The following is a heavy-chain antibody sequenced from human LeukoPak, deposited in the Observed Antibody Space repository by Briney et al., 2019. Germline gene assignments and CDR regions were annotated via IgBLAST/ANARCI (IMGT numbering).Heavy chain of an antibody. CDR1: GFTFRSYA. D-gene: IGHD1-26*01. J-gene: IGHJ4*02. CDR2: ISGSGGST. V-gene: IGHV3-23*01. CDR3: AKDLSEYSGSPTAFDY. Sequence: GGSLRLSCAASGFTFRSYAMRWVRQAPGKGLEWVSVISGSGGSTYYADSVKGRFTISRDNSKNTLYLQMNSLRAEDTAVYYCAKDLSEYSGSPTAFDYWGQGTLVTVSS.